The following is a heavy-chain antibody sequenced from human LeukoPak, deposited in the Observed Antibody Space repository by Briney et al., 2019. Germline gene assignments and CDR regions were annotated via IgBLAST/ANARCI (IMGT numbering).Heavy chain of an antibody. V-gene: IGHV1-46*01. CDR2: INPSGGST. Sequence: ASVKVSCKASGYTFTSYYMHWVRQAPGQGLEWMGIINPSGGSTSYAQKFQGRVTMTRDMSTSTVYMELSSLRSEDTAVYYCARDPMGGIVLMVYALGYAFDIWGQGTMVTVSS. CDR1: GYTFTSYY. D-gene: IGHD2-8*01. CDR3: ARDPMGGIVLMVYALGYAFDI. J-gene: IGHJ3*02.